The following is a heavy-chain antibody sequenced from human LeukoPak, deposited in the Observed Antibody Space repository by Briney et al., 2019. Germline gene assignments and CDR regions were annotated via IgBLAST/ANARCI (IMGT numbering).Heavy chain of an antibody. V-gene: IGHV3-74*01. D-gene: IGHD4-17*01. CDR2: INSDGSST. J-gene: IGHJ4*02. CDR1: GFTFSSYW. CDR3: AREDDYGDYAPDY. Sequence: PGGSLRLSCAASGFTFSSYWMHWVRQAPGKGLVWVSRINSDGSSTSYADSVKGRFTISRDNAKNTLYLQMNSLRAEDMAVYYCAREDDYGDYAPDYWGQGTLVTVSS.